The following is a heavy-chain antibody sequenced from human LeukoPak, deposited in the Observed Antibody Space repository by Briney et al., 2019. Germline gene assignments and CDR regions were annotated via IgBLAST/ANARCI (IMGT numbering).Heavy chain of an antibody. Sequence: GGSLRLSCAASGFTFSSYWMSWVRQAPGKGLEWVANIKQDGSEKYYVDSVKGRFTISRDNAMNSFYLQMNSLRAEDTAVYYCARDPWYNWNDVDCWGQGTLVTVSS. D-gene: IGHD1-1*01. CDR3: ARDPWYNWNDVDC. CDR1: GFTFSSYW. J-gene: IGHJ4*01. V-gene: IGHV3-7*01. CDR2: IKQDGSEK.